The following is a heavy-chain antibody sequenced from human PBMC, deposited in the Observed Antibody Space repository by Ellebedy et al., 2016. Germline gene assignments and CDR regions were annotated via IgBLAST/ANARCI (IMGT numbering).Heavy chain of an antibody. D-gene: IGHD2-21*02. CDR2: INHSGST. CDR3: AKGGRAAIRSNYYYGMDV. CDR1: GGSFSGYY. J-gene: IGHJ6*02. V-gene: IGHV4-34*01. Sequence: SETLSLTCAVYGGSFSGYYWSWIRQPPGKGLEWIGEINHSGSTNYNPSLKSRVTISVDTSKNQLSLKLSSVTAADTAVYYCAKGGRAAIRSNYYYGMDVWGQGTTVTVSS.